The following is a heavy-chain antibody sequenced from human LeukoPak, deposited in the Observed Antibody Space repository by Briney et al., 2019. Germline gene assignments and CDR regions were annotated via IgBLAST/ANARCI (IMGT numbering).Heavy chain of an antibody. CDR3: ARDPSVVGATAFDY. D-gene: IGHD1-26*01. V-gene: IGHV3-33*01. CDR2: IWYGGSNK. CDR1: GFTFSSYG. J-gene: IGHJ4*02. Sequence: GRSLSLSCAASGFTFSSYGMHWVRQAPGKGLEWVAVIWYGGSNKYYADSVKGRFTISRDNSKNTLFLQMNSLRAEDTAVYYCARDPSVVGATAFDYWGQGTLVTVSS.